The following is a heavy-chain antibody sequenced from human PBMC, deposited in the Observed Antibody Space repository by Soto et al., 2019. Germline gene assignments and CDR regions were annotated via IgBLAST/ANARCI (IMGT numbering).Heavy chain of an antibody. CDR2: ICTGGTT. V-gene: IGHV4-4*09. CDR3: GINADV. J-gene: IGHJ6*02. CDR1: GASISSFC. Sequence: SETLSLTCTVSGASISSFCWTWIRQPPGQGLEWIGYICTGGTTKYNPSLKSRVTMSVDTSKTQFSLKLTSVTAADTAVYYCGINADVWGRGTTVTVS.